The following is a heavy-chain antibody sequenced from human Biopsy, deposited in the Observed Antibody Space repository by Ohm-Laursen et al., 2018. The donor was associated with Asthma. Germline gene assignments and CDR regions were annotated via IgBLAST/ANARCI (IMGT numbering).Heavy chain of an antibody. CDR2: INPKTGDT. V-gene: IGHV1-2*06. CDR1: GYTFTGYY. CDR3: ASGLGMDV. J-gene: IGHJ6*02. Sequence: VASVKVSCRASGYTFTGYYIHWVRQAPGQGLEWMGRINPKTGDTNYAQKLQGRVTMTTDTSTSTAYMELRSLRSDDTAVYYCASGLGMDVWGQGTTVTVSS.